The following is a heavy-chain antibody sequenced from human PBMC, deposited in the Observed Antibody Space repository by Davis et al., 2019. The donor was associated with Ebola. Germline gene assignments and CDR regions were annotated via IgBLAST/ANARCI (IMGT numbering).Heavy chain of an antibody. CDR3: ARCPRIAAPLFAY. J-gene: IGHJ4*02. Sequence: GGSLRHSCAASGFTFSSSWMTWVRQAPEKGLEWVATIKADGSAKYYVDSVKGRFTISRDNVKNSLYLQMDSLRAEDTAVYYCARCPRIAAPLFAYWGQGTLVTVSS. CDR1: GFTFSSSW. D-gene: IGHD6-6*01. CDR2: IKADGSAK. V-gene: IGHV3-7*03.